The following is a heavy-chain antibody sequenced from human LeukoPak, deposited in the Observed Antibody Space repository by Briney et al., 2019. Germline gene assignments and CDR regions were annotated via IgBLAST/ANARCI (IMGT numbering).Heavy chain of an antibody. Sequence: GGSLRLSCAASGFTFSSYGMHWVRQAPGKGLEWVAFIRYDGSSKYYADSVKGRFTISRDNSKNTLYLQMNSLRAEDTAVYYCAKDRGPFIVVVPPATLFDYWGQGTLVTVSS. CDR1: GFTFSSYG. CDR2: IRYDGSSK. J-gene: IGHJ4*02. D-gene: IGHD2-2*01. CDR3: AKDRGPFIVVVPPATLFDY. V-gene: IGHV3-30*02.